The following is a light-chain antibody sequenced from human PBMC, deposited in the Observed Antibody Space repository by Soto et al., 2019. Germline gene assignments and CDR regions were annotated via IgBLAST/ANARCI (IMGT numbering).Light chain of an antibody. CDR1: QSVLFVSNNKNF. CDR2: WAS. V-gene: IGKV4-1*01. J-gene: IGKJ1*01. Sequence: VLTRSPDSLSVSLVGRATIHCRSNQSVLFVSNNKNFLAWYQQKPGQPPKLFLNWASTRESGVPDRFSGSGSGTEFTLTISRLHAEDVAIYYCQQFFHAPTFGQGTKVDIK. CDR3: QQFFHAPT.